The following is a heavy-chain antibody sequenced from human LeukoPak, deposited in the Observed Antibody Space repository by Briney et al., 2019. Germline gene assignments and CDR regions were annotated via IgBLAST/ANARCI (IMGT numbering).Heavy chain of an antibody. CDR2: TYSGGST. CDR1: EFSVGSNY. Sequence: GGSLRLSCAASEFSVGSNYMTWVRQAPGKGLEWVSLTYSGGSTYYADSVKGRLTISRDNSKNTLYLQMNSLRAEDTAVYYCARRGYGSGSYDYWGQGTLVTVSS. D-gene: IGHD3-10*01. V-gene: IGHV3-66*04. J-gene: IGHJ4*02. CDR3: ARRGYGSGSYDY.